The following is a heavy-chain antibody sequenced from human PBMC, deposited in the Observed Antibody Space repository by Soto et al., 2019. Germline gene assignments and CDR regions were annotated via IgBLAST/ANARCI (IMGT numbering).Heavy chain of an antibody. Sequence: GGSLRLSCAASGFTFSSYAMSWVRQAPGKGLEWVSAISGSGGSTYYADSVKGRFTISRDNSKNTLYLQMNSLRAEDTAVYYCARVPYYYDSSGYFDYWGQGTLVTVSS. D-gene: IGHD3-22*01. J-gene: IGHJ4*02. CDR2: ISGSGGST. V-gene: IGHV3-23*01. CDR3: ARVPYYYDSSGYFDY. CDR1: GFTFSSYA.